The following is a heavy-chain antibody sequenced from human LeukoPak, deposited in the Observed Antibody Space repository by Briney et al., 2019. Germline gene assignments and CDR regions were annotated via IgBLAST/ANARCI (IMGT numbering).Heavy chain of an antibody. Sequence: GGSLRLSCAASGFTFSSHSMNWVRQAPGKGLEWVSSISSSSSYIYYADSVKGRFTISRDNAKNSLYLQMNSLRAEDTAVYYCARGLNYDFWSGYRDYYFDYWGQGTLVTVSS. V-gene: IGHV3-21*01. CDR3: ARGLNYDFWSGYRDYYFDY. CDR1: GFTFSSHS. D-gene: IGHD3-3*01. J-gene: IGHJ4*02. CDR2: ISSSSSYI.